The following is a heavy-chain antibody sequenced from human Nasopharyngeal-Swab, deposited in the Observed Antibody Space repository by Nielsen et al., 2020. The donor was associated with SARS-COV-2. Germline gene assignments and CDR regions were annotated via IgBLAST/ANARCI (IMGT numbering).Heavy chain of an antibody. CDR3: ARDPRGDGYSFFDY. J-gene: IGHJ4*02. CDR2: ICGGGTT. D-gene: IGHD5-24*01. Sequence: WIRQPPGKGLEWVSVICGGGTTEYADSVRGRFTISRDRSGNTLYLQMNSLRADDTAIYYCARDPRGDGYSFFDYWGQGTEVTVSS. V-gene: IGHV3-53*01.